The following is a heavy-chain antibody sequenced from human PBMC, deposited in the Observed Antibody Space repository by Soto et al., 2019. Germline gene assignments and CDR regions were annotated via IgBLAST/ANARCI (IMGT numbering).Heavy chain of an antibody. CDR3: TSDAISMVRGEDNWFYL. Sequence: GGSLRLSCAASGFTFNNYPMSWVRQAPGKGLEWVSAISGNGISTYYADSVRGRFTISRDNSENTLFLQMNRLRADDTAVYYFTSDAISMVRGEDNWFYLCGPGTLVT. V-gene: IGHV3-23*01. J-gene: IGHJ5*02. CDR2: ISGNGIST. CDR1: GFTFNNYP. D-gene: IGHD3-10*01.